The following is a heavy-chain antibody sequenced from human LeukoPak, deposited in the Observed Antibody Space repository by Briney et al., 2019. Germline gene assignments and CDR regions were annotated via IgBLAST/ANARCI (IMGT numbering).Heavy chain of an antibody. Sequence: SETLSLTCTVSVGSISSSSDYWGWIRQPPGKGLEWIGSIYYSGSTYYNPSLKSRVTISVDTSKNQFSLKLSSVTAADTAVYYCARGEAGYSYGYRSVDNWFDPWGQGTLVTVSS. CDR1: VGSISSSSDY. CDR2: IYYSGST. J-gene: IGHJ5*02. CDR3: ARGEAGYSYGYRSVDNWFDP. V-gene: IGHV4-39*07. D-gene: IGHD5-18*01.